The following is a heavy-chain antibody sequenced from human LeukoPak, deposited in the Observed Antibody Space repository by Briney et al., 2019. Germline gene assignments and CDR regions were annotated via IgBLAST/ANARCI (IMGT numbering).Heavy chain of an antibody. Sequence: PGGSLRLSCIASGFTFDDYAMHWVRQAPGKGLEWVSGISWNSGSIGYADSVKGRFTISRDNAKNSLYLQMNSLRAEDTALYYCAKGPSMATIDYWGPGTPVTVSS. D-gene: IGHD5-24*01. J-gene: IGHJ4*02. CDR3: AKGPSMATIDY. CDR2: ISWNSGSI. CDR1: GFTFDDYA. V-gene: IGHV3-9*01.